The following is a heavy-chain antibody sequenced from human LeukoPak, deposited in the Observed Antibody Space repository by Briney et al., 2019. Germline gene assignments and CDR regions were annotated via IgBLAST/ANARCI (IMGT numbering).Heavy chain of an antibody. V-gene: IGHV3-23*01. CDR1: GFTFSSYA. D-gene: IGHD3-10*01. Sequence: GGSLRLSCAASGFTFSSYAMSWVRQAPGKGLEWVSVISGSGGNTYYADSVKGRFTISRDNSKNTLYLQMNSLRAEDTAVYYCAKMVRGVIITSWFDPWGQGTLVTVSS. CDR3: AKMVRGVIITSWFDP. J-gene: IGHJ5*02. CDR2: ISGSGGNT.